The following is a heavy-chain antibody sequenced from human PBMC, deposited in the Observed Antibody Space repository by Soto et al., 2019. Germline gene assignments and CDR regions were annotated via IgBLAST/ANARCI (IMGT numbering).Heavy chain of an antibody. CDR1: GYSFTTYD. CDR3: ARGDWAITW. CDR2: MNPNSGNA. Sequence: QVQLVQSGAEVKKPGASVKVSCKASGYSFTTYDINWVRQATGQGLEWMGWMNPNSGNAGYAQKFQGSVIMTRNCSLSITYMVLSCPKYEDTAVYYCARGDWAITWWGQGTLVTVSS. J-gene: IGHJ4*02. V-gene: IGHV1-8*01. D-gene: IGHD3-9*01.